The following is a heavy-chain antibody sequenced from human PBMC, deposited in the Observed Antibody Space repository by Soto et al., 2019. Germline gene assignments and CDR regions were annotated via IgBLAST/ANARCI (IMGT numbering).Heavy chain of an antibody. V-gene: IGHV3-21*06. CDR2: ISSTTNYI. CDR1: GFTFTRYS. J-gene: IGHJ4*02. Sequence: GGSLRLSCAASGFTFTRYSMNWVLQAPGKGLEWVSSISSTTNYIYYGDSMKGRFTISRDNAKNSLYLEMNSLRAEDTAVYYCARESEDLTSNFDYWGQGTLVTVSS. CDR3: ARESEDLTSNFDY.